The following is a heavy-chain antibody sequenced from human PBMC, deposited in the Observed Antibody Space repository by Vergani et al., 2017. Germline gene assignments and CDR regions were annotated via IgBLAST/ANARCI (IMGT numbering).Heavy chain of an antibody. Sequence: VQLLESGGGVVQPGRYLRLSCAASGFTFSSYGMHWVRQAPGKGLEWVAVISYDGSNKYYADSVKCRFTISRDNYKNTRYLQMNSLRAEDTAVYYCAKVTSSRVAYAFDIWGQGTMVTVSS. J-gene: IGHJ3*02. CDR3: AKVTSSRVAYAFDI. CDR2: ISYDGSNK. D-gene: IGHD3-16*01. V-gene: IGHV3-30*18. CDR1: GFTFSSYG.